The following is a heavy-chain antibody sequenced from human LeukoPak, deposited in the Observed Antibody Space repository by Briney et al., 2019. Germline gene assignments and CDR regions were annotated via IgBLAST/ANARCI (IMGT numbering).Heavy chain of an antibody. CDR1: GFTFSSYA. CDR2: ISGSGGST. V-gene: IGHV3-23*01. D-gene: IGHD3-10*01. Sequence: AGGSLRLSCAASGFTFSSYAMSWVRQAPGKGLEWVSAISGSGGSTYYADSVKGRFTISRDNSKNTLYLQMNSLRAEDTAVYYCAKANIPPYYYGSGSSPTNDYWGQGTLVTVSS. J-gene: IGHJ4*02. CDR3: AKANIPPYYYGSGSSPTNDY.